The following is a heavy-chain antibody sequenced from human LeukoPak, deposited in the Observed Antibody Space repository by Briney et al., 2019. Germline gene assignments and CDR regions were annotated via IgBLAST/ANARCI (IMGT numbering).Heavy chain of an antibody. Sequence: SETLSLTCAVYGGSFSGYYWSWIRQTPGKGLEWIGEINHSGSTRYNPPLTSRVTISLDTSKNQFSLKLNSVTAADTPVYYCARGPTVEYDILTGYYRFDYWGQGTLVTVSS. V-gene: IGHV4-34*01. CDR2: INHSGST. CDR3: ARGPTVEYDILTGYYRFDY. D-gene: IGHD3-9*01. CDR1: GGSFSGYY. J-gene: IGHJ4*02.